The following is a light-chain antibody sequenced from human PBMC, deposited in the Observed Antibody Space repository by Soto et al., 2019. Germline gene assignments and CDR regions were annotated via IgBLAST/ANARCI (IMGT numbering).Light chain of an antibody. Sequence: QSVLTQPPSVSAAPGQKVTISCSGSSSNIGNNFVTWYQQLPGTAPKLLIYDNNKRPSGIPDRFSGSQSGTSATLGIPGLQTGDEAVYYCGSWDSSLTYVFGTGTKLTVL. J-gene: IGLJ1*01. CDR1: SSNIGNNF. V-gene: IGLV1-51*01. CDR2: DNN. CDR3: GSWDSSLTYV.